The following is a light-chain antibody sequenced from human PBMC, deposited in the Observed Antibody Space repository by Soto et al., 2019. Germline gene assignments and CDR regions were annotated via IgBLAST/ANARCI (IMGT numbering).Light chain of an antibody. CDR1: QSVSRN. CDR2: DAS. V-gene: IGKV3-11*01. Sequence: EIVLTQSPATLSLSPGERATLSCRASQSVSRNLAWYQQRPGQAPRLLIYDASNRATGIPARFSGSGSGTDFTLTISSLEPEDVAVYYCQQRSNWPPLTFGGGTKVEIK. CDR3: QQRSNWPPLT. J-gene: IGKJ4*01.